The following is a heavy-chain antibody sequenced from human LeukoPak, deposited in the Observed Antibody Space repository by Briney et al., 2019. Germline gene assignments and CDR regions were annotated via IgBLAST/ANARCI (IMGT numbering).Heavy chain of an antibody. Sequence: PSETLSLTCTVSGGSISSSSYYWGWIRQPPGKGLEWIGSIYYSGSTYYNPSLKSRVTISVDTSKNQFSLKLSSVTAADTAVYYCARPSSGWHVFDYWGQGTLVTVSS. D-gene: IGHD6-19*01. CDR1: GGSISSSSYY. CDR2: IYYSGST. J-gene: IGHJ4*02. CDR3: ARPSSGWHVFDY. V-gene: IGHV4-39*01.